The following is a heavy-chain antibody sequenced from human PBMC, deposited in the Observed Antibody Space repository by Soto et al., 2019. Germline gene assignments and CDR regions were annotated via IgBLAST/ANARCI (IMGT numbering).Heavy chain of an antibody. D-gene: IGHD2-21*01. CDR2: IRDSDSGGST. CDR1: GFTFSNSA. J-gene: IGHJ4*02. CDR3: AKVRVGIDVDFDY. V-gene: IGHV3-23*01. Sequence: PGGSLRLSCAASGFTFSNSAMTWVRQAPAKGLGWVSTIRDSDSGGSTFYADSVKGRFTISRDDSKNTLYLQMSSLRAEDTAMYYCAKVRVGIDVDFDYWGQGALVTVSS.